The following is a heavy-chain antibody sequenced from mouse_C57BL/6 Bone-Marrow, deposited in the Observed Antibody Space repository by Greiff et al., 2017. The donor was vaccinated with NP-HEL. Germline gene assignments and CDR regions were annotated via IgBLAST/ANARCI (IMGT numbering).Heavy chain of an antibody. V-gene: IGHV6-3*01. Sequence: EVQGVESGGGLVQPGGSMKLSCVASEFTFSNYWMNWVRQSPEKGLEWVAQIRLKSDNYATHYAESVKGRFTISRDDSKSSVYLQMNNLRAEDTGIYYCTRGDDGGQGTTLTVSS. CDR1: EFTFSNYW. J-gene: IGHJ2*01. CDR2: IRLKSDNYAT. CDR3: TRGDD.